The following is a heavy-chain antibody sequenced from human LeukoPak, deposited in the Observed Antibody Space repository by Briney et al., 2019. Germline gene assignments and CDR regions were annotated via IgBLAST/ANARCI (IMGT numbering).Heavy chain of an antibody. Sequence: GGSLRLSCAASGFTFSDYYMSWIRQAPGKGLEWVSYISSSGSTIYYADSVKGRFTISSDNAKNSLYLQMNSLRAEDTAVYYCARDPDPVGYCSSTSCYDRIDYFDYWGQGTLVTVSS. CDR2: ISSSGSTI. D-gene: IGHD2-2*01. CDR3: ARDPDPVGYCSSTSCYDRIDYFDY. CDR1: GFTFSDYY. J-gene: IGHJ4*02. V-gene: IGHV3-11*04.